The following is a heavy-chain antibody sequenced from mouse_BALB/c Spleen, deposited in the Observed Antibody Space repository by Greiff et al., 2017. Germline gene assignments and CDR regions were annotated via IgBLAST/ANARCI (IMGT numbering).Heavy chain of an antibody. D-gene: IGHD2-3*01. CDR2: ISSGGSYT. CDR1: GFTFSSYT. V-gene: IGHV5-6-4*01. CDR3: TKDGGYYFDY. J-gene: IGHJ2*01. Sequence: LQQSGGGLVKPGGSLKLSCAASGFTFSSYTMSWVRQTPEKRLEWVATISSGGSYTYYPDSVKGRFTISRDNAKNTLYLQMSSLKSEDTAMYYCTKDGGYYFDYWGQGTTLTVSS.